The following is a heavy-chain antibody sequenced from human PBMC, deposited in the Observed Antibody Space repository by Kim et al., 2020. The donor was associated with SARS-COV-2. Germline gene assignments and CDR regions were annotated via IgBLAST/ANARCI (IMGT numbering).Heavy chain of an antibody. Sequence: SETLSLTCTVSGSSISDYYWSWIRQPPGTGLECIGYIYSGHTDYSPSLKSRATISVDTSRNQFSLILRSVTAADTAIYYCARIAPGWYTVNWGQGTLLTV. V-gene: IGHV4-59*13. CDR2: IYSGHT. D-gene: IGHD6-19*01. J-gene: IGHJ4*02. CDR1: GSSISDYY. CDR3: ARIAPGWYTVN.